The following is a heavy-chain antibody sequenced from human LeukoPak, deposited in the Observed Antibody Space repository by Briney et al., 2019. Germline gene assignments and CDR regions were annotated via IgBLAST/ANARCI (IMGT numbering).Heavy chain of an antibody. J-gene: IGHJ4*02. CDR3: ARYPSYGLYFDY. D-gene: IGHD4-17*01. CDR2: IGTAGDT. V-gene: IGHV3-13*01. CDR1: GFTFSSYD. Sequence: GGSLRLSCAASGFTFSSYDMHWVRQATGKGLEWVSAIGTAGDTYYPGSVKGRFTISRENAKNSLYLQMNSLRAGDTAVYYCARYPSYGLYFDYWGQGTLVTVSS.